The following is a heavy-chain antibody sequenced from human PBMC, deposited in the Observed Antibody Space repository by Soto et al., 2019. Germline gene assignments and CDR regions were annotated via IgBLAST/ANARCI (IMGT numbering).Heavy chain of an antibody. CDR3: ARHVGKILEWLGYYYYYMDV. CDR1: GGSISISSYY. V-gene: IGHV4-39*01. J-gene: IGHJ6*03. D-gene: IGHD3-3*01. CDR2: IYYSGSK. Sequence: SETLSLTFTVSGGSISISSYYWGLIRHPPXKXXEWIGSIYYSGSKYYNKSLKSRVTIYVDKSKNQFSLKLSSVTAEETAVYYCARHVGKILEWLGYYYYYMDVWGKGTTVTVSS.